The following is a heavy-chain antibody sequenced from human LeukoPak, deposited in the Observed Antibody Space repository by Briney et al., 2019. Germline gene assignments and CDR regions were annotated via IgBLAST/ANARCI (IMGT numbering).Heavy chain of an antibody. CDR3: AKGRPKYYYDSSGEADY. J-gene: IGHJ4*02. CDR1: EFTFSDYY. D-gene: IGHD3-22*01. V-gene: IGHV3-11*01. CDR2: ISSSGSTI. Sequence: PGGSLRLSCAASEFTFSDYYMSWIRQAPGKGLEWVSYISSSGSTIYYADSVKGRFTISRDNAKNSLYLQMNSLRAEDTAVYYCAKGRPKYYYDSSGEADYWGQGTLVTVSS.